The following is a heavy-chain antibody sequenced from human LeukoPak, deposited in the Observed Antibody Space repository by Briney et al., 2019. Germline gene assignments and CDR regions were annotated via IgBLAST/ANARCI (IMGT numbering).Heavy chain of an antibody. CDR3: ARVTPFIAVAGFDY. CDR1: GGSFSGYY. D-gene: IGHD6-19*01. CDR2: INHSGST. J-gene: IGHJ4*02. V-gene: IGHV4-34*01. Sequence: SETLSLTCAVYGGSFSGYYWSWIRQPPGKGLEWIGEINHSGSTNYNPSLKSRVTISVDTSKKQFSLKLSSVTAADTAVYCCARVTPFIAVAGFDYWGQGTLVTVSS.